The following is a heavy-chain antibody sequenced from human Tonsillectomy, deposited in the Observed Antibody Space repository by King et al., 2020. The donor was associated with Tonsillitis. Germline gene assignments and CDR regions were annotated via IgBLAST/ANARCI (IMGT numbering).Heavy chain of an antibody. CDR2: MHTSGTT. CDR1: GGSIRGGSFY. D-gene: IGHD4-11*01. J-gene: IGHJ6*03. Sequence: QLQESGPGLVKPSQTLSLSCTVSGGSIRGGSFYWTWIRQPAGKGLECIGRMHTSGTTNYSPSLRSRVTMSIDTSKSPFFLNRTSVTAADTAVYYCARARYSNFAANYYYVDVWGKGTTVTVSS. CDR3: ARARYSNFAANYYYVDV. V-gene: IGHV4-61*02.